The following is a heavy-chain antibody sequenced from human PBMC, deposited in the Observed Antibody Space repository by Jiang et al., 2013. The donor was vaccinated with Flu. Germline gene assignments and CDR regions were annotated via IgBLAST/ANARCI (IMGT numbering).Heavy chain of an antibody. J-gene: IGHJ4*02. D-gene: IGHD3-22*01. CDR1: GGSISSSSYY. CDR3: ASGPNYDSSGYYDY. V-gene: IGHV4-39*01. CDR2: IYYSGST. Sequence: ELLKPSETLSLTCTVSGGSISSSSYYWGWIRQPPGKGLEWIGSIYYSGSTYYNPSLKSRVTISVDTSKNQFSLKLSSVTAADTAVYYCASGPNYDSSGYYDYWGPGNPGHRLL.